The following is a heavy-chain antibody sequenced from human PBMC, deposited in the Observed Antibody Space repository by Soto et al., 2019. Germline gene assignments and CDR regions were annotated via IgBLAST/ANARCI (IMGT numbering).Heavy chain of an antibody. CDR2: IRGYNDDT. CDR3: ARVDPGQEIVVLTIDY. CDR1: GYMFSSYG. Sequence: QVQLLQSGVEVKKPGASVKVSCKASGYMFSSYGLTWVRQAPGQGLEWLGWIRGYNDDTNYAQKVQGRVTMTTDTSTKTAYMELRSLRSDDTAVYYCARVDPGQEIVVLTIDYWGQGTLVTVSS. D-gene: IGHD3-22*01. V-gene: IGHV1-18*01. J-gene: IGHJ4*01.